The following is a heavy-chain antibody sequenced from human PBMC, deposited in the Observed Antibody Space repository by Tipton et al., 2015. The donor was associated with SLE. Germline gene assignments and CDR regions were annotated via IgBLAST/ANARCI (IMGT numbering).Heavy chain of an antibody. CDR1: GFTFSSYA. D-gene: IGHD2-2*01. CDR2: IKQDGSEK. CDR3: ASLGYCSSTSCPGYYYGMDV. Sequence: SLRLSCAASGFTFSSYAMSWVRQAPGKGLEWVANIKQDGSEKYYVDSVKGRFTISRDNAKNSLYLQMNSLRAEDTAVYYCASLGYCSSTSCPGYYYGMDVWGQGTTVTVSS. V-gene: IGHV3-7*01. J-gene: IGHJ6*02.